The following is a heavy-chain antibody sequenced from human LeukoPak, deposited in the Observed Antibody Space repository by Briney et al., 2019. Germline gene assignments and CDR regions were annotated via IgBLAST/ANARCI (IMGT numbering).Heavy chain of an antibody. V-gene: IGHV3-21*01. J-gene: IGHJ6*03. CDR3: ARDGKYCSSTSCYTYYYYYYMDV. Sequence: PGGSLRLSCAASGFTFSSYSMNWVRQAPGKGLEWVSSISSSGSYIYYADSVKGRFTISRDNAKNSLYLQMNSLRAEDTAVYYCARDGKYCSSTSCYTYYYYYYMDVWGKGTTVTVSS. CDR2: ISSSGSYI. D-gene: IGHD2-2*01. CDR1: GFTFSSYS.